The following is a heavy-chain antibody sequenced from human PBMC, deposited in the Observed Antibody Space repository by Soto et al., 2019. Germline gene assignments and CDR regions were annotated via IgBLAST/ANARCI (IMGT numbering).Heavy chain of an antibody. CDR2: VYDSGSS. D-gene: IGHD5-12*01. Sequence: PSGTLSLTCNVSGSSISSFYWTWIRQPAGGRLEWIGRVYDSGSSNYNPSLKTRLTMSLHRSRSQFSLSLSSVPGADTAVYYCAGGVAQTDFSPWANSFDLSGQGILVTV. V-gene: IGHV4-4*07. CDR1: GSSISSFY. CDR3: AGGVAQTDFSPWANSFDL. J-gene: IGHJ5*02.